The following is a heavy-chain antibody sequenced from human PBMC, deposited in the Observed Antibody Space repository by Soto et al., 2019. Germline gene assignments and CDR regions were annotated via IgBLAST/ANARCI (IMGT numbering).Heavy chain of an antibody. D-gene: IGHD2-2*01. V-gene: IGHV5-51*01. CDR3: ASPGQYCSSTSCPVDY. CDR2: IYPGDSDT. J-gene: IGHJ4*02. Sequence: GESLKISCKGSGYSFTSYWIGWVRQMPGKGLEWMGIIYPGDSDTRYSPSFQGQVTISADKSISTAYLQWSSLKASDTAMYYCASPGQYCSSTSCPVDYWGQGTLVTVSS. CDR1: GYSFTSYW.